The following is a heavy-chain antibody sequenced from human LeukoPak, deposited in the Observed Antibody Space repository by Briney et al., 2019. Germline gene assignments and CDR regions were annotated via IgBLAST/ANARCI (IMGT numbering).Heavy chain of an antibody. CDR1: GYTFTSHA. J-gene: IGHJ4*02. Sequence: ASVKVSCKASGYTFTSHAMNWVRQAPGQGLEWMGWINTNTGNPTYAQGFTGRFVFSLDTSVSTAYLQISSLKAEDTAVYYCARVVRGSSGYRYYFDYWSQGTLVTVSS. CDR3: ARVVRGSSGYRYYFDY. CDR2: INTNTGNP. D-gene: IGHD3-22*01. V-gene: IGHV7-4-1*02.